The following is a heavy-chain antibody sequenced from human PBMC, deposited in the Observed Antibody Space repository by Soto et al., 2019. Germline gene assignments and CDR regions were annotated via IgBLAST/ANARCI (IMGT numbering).Heavy chain of an antibody. D-gene: IGHD2-15*01. J-gene: IGHJ4*02. CDR2: AYYFGRT. CDR3: ARGGKDCDRGICYPAGDY. Sequence: SETLSLTCTVSGGSIRSNNWWTWVRQPPGKGLEWIGEAYYFGRTNYNPSLKSRVTISLDASENLLSLRLTSVTAADTAVYYCARGGKDCDRGICYPAGDYWGQGTLVTVSS. V-gene: IGHV4-4*02. CDR1: GGSIRSNNW.